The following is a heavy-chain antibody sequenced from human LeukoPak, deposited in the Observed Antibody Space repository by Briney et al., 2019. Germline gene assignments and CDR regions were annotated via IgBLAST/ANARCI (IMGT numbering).Heavy chain of an antibody. CDR3: ARSRLDAFDI. V-gene: IGHV3-53*01. J-gene: IGHJ3*02. D-gene: IGHD6-25*01. Sequence: GGSLRLSCAASVFTVRSNYMSWVRQAPGKGLEWVSIIYRGGNTYYADSVKGRFTISRDNSKNMVFLQMNSLRVEDTAVFYCARSRLDAFDIWGQGTMVTVSS. CDR1: VFTVRSNY. CDR2: IYRGGNT.